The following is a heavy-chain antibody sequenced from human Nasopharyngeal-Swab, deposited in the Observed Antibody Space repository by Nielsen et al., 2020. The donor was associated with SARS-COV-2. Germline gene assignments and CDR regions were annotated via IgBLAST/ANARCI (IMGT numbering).Heavy chain of an antibody. V-gene: IGHV1-18*01. J-gene: IGHJ4*02. D-gene: IGHD4-23*01. Sequence: ASVKVSCKASGYTFPTYGITWFRQAPGQGLEWMGWISAYNGNTNYAQKLQGRVTMTTDTSTSTAYMELRSLRSDDTAVYYCARGHDYGSNFDYWGQGTLVTVSS. CDR1: GYTFPTYG. CDR2: ISAYNGNT. CDR3: ARGHDYGSNFDY.